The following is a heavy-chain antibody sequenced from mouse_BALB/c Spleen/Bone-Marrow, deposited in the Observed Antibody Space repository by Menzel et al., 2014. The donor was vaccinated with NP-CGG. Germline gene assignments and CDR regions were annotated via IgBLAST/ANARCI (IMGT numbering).Heavy chain of an antibody. CDR2: IDPANGNT. J-gene: IGHJ3*01. Sequence: EVKLQESGAELVKPGASVKLSCTASGFNIKDTYMHWVKQRPEQGLEWIGRIDPANGNTKYDPKFQGKATITADTSSNTAYLQLSSLTSEDTAVYYCVQLGLPYWGQGTLVTVSA. CDR3: VQLGLPY. CDR1: GFNIKDTY. D-gene: IGHD3-1*01. V-gene: IGHV14-3*02.